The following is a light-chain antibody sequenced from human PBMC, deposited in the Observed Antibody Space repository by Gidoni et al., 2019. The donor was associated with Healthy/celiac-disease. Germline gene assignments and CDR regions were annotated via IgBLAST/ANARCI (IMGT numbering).Light chain of an antibody. CDR1: QGISSY. Sequence: AIRMTQSPSSFSASTGDRVTITCRASQGISSYLAWYQQKPGKAPKLLIYAASTLQSGVPSSFSGSGSGTDFTLTIRCLQSEDFATYYCQQYYSYPRSFGQGTKLEIK. V-gene: IGKV1-8*01. CDR2: AAS. CDR3: QQYYSYPRS. J-gene: IGKJ2*04.